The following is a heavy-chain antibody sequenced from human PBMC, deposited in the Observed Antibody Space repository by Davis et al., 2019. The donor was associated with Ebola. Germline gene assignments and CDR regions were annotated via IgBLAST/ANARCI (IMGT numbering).Heavy chain of an antibody. D-gene: IGHD3-10*01. Sequence: GESLKISCAASGFTFSSYWMHWVRQAPGKGLVWVSRINSDGSSTSYADSVKGRFTISRHNSKNTLYLQMNSLRAEDTAVYYCARSSMVRGVSAWGQGTLVTVSS. CDR3: ARSSMVRGVSA. V-gene: IGHV3-74*01. J-gene: IGHJ5*02. CDR2: INSDGSST. CDR1: GFTFSSYW.